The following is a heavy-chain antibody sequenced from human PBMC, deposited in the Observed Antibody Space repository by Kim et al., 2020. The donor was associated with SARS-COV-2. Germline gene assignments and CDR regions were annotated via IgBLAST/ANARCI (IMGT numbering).Heavy chain of an antibody. CDR2: IYSDGSST. Sequence: GGSLRLSCAASGFTFSNFWMHWVRQVPGKGLMWVSRIYSDGSSTIYADSVKGRFTISRDNAKNTLYVQMNSLRAEDTALYYCARRYCSGGGCYYDYWGQGTLVTVSS. CDR3: ARRYCSGGGCYYDY. CDR1: GFTFSNFW. D-gene: IGHD2-15*01. V-gene: IGHV3-74*01. J-gene: IGHJ4*02.